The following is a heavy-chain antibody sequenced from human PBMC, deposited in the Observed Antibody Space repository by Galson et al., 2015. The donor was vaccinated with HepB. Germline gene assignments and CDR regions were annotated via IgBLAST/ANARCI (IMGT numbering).Heavy chain of an antibody. CDR3: ATGSKWGSSYDSSGYLDY. V-gene: IGHV1-69-2*01. J-gene: IGHJ4*02. D-gene: IGHD3-22*01. CDR1: GYTFTDYY. CDR2: VDPEDGET. Sequence: VKVSCKVSGYTFTDYYMHWVQQAPGKGLEWMGLVDPEDGETIYAEKFQGRVTVTADTSTDTAYMELSSLRSEDTAVYYCATGSKWGSSYDSSGYLDYWGQGTLVTVSS.